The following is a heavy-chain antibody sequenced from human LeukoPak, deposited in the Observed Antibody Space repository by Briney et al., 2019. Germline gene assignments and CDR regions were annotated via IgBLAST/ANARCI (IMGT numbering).Heavy chain of an antibody. D-gene: IGHD2/OR15-2a*01. Sequence: PSETLSLTCNVSGYSISSGYFWGWVRQPPGKGLEWIGSIYQRATVHYNPSLKSRVTISLDTSKNQFSLKLSSVTAADTAVYYCARQITVISRFDYWGQGTLVTVSS. J-gene: IGHJ4*02. CDR3: ARQITVISRFDY. CDR2: IYQRATV. CDR1: GYSISSGYF. V-gene: IGHV4-38-2*02.